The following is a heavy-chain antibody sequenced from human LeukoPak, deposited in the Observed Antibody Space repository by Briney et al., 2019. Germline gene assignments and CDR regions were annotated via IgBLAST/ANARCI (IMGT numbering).Heavy chain of an antibody. Sequence: GSLRLSCAASGFTFSSYWMSWVRQAPGKGLEWVANIKQDGSEKYYVDSVKGRFTISRDNAKNSLYLQMNSLRAEDTAVYYCARAGVAATPYYFDYWGQGTLVTVSS. CDR2: IKQDGSEK. J-gene: IGHJ4*02. CDR3: ARAGVAATPYYFDY. CDR1: GFTFSSYW. D-gene: IGHD2-15*01. V-gene: IGHV3-7*01.